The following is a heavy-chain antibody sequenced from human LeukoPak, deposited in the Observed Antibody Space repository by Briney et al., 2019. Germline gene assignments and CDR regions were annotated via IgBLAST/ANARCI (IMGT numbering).Heavy chain of an antibody. CDR1: GGSISSYY. J-gene: IGHJ4*02. V-gene: IGHV4-59*01. CDR3: ARDISAAGTPYFDY. Sequence: SETLSLTCTVSGGSISSYYWSWIRQPPGKGLEWIGYIYYSGSTNYNPSLKSRVTISVDTSKNQFSLKLSSVTAADTAVYYCARDISAAGTPYFDYWGQGTLVTVSS. D-gene: IGHD6-13*01. CDR2: IYYSGST.